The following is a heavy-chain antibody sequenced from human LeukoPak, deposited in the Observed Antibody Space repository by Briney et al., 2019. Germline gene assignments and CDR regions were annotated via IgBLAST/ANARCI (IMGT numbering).Heavy chain of an antibody. CDR2: ISYDAKSN. CDR3: ARASNDAFDI. J-gene: IGHJ3*02. V-gene: IGHV3-30*03. Sequence: GGSLRLSCATSGFTFSSYGMHWVRQVPGKGLEWVAVISYDAKSNYHVDSVKGRFTISRDNAKNSLYLQMNSLRAEDTALYYCARASNDAFDIWGQGTMVTVSS. CDR1: GFTFSSYG.